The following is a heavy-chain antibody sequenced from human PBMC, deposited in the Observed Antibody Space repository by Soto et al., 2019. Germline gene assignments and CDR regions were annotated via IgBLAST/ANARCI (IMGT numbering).Heavy chain of an antibody. Sequence: PGGSLRLSCVASGFTFSSYSMNWVRQVPGKGLEWVSYISSSSSTIYYADSVKGRFTISRDNAKNSLYLQMNSLRAEDTAVYYCARDNVRSGWYPDGFDYWGQGTLVTVSS. CDR3: ARDNVRSGWYPDGFDY. CDR1: GFTFSSYS. CDR2: ISSSSSTI. D-gene: IGHD6-13*01. V-gene: IGHV3-48*01. J-gene: IGHJ4*02.